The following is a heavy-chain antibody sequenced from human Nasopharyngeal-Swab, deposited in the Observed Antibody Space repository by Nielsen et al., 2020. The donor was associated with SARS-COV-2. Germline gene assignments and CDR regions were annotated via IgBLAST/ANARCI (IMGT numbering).Heavy chain of an antibody. CDR3: AREPTTLGAFDI. CDR2: ISYDGSNK. Sequence: GESLKISCAASGFTFSSYGMHWVRQAPGKGLEWVAVISYDGSNKYYADPVKGRFTISRDNSKNTLYLQMNSLRAEDTAVYYCAREPTTLGAFDIWGQGTMVTVSS. J-gene: IGHJ3*02. V-gene: IGHV3-30*03. CDR1: GFTFSSYG. D-gene: IGHD1-14*01.